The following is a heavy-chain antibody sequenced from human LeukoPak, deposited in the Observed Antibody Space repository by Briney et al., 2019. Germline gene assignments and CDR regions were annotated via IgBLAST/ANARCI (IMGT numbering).Heavy chain of an antibody. J-gene: IGHJ4*02. CDR2: ISSSSGYI. V-gene: IGHV3-21*01. Sequence: GGSLRLSCAASGFTFSSYSMNWVRQAPGEGLEWGSSISSSSGYIYYADAVKGPFTISRDNAKNSLYLQMNSLRAEDTAVYYCATSPGLGYSSSLTGVDYWGQGTLVTVSS. CDR1: GFTFSSYS. D-gene: IGHD6-6*01. CDR3: ATSPGLGYSSSLTGVDY.